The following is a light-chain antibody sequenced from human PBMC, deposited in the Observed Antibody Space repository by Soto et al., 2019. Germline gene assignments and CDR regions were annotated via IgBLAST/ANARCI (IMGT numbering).Light chain of an antibody. CDR1: QDVSSW. CDR3: QQTHSFPIT. CDR2: AAS. J-gene: IGKJ5*01. V-gene: IGKV1-12*01. Sequence: DIQMTQYPSSVSASVGDRVTITGRASQDVSSWLAWYQRKPGEAPKLLIYAASSLQSGVPSRFSGSGSGTDFTLTIGSLQPEDFATYYCQQTHSFPITFGQGARLEI.